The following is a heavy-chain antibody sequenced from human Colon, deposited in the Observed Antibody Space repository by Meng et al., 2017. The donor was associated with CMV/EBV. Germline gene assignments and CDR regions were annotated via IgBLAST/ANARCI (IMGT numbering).Heavy chain of an antibody. CDR2: MNPVSGET. CDR3: AVIVPATDYSYGTDV. Sequence: ASVKVSCKASGYPFTNYDINWVRQATGQELEWMGWMNPVSGETGFAQKFQDRITMTRDTSISTAYLELSSLKSEDTALYFCAVIVPATDYSYGTDVWGQGTAVTVSS. J-gene: IGHJ6*02. CDR1: GYPFTNYD. D-gene: IGHD2-15*01. V-gene: IGHV1-8*01.